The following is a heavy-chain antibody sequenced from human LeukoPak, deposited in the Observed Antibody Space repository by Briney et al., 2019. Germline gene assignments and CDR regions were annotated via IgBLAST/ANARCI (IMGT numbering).Heavy chain of an antibody. CDR3: ATCPTDKYDDDHADY. D-gene: IGHD3-3*01. CDR1: GFMFINYG. J-gene: IGHJ4*02. CDR2: IKEDGSEK. Sequence: GGSLRLSCAPSGFMFINYGMIWVRRPPGRGREGLANIKEDGSEKYYVDSVKGRFTISRDNAKNLLYLQMNSLRAEDTAVYYCATCPTDKYDDDHADYWGQGSLVTVSS. V-gene: IGHV3-7*01.